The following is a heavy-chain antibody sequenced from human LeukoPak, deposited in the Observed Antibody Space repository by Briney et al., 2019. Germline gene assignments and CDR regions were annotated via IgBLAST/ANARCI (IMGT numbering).Heavy chain of an antibody. V-gene: IGHV3-23*01. CDR2: ISGSGGST. CDR3: AKDCDYDFWSGTVIYGMDV. J-gene: IGHJ6*02. CDR1: GFTFSSYA. D-gene: IGHD3-3*01. Sequence: QPGGSLRLSCAASGFTFSSYAMSWVRQAPGKGLEWVSAISGSGGSTYYADSVKGRFTISRDNSKNTPYLQMNSLRAEDTAVYYCAKDCDYDFWSGTVIYGMDVWGQGTTVTVSS.